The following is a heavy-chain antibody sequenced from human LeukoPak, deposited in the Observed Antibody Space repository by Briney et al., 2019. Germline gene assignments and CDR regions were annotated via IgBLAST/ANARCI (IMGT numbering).Heavy chain of an antibody. CDR2: IYYSGST. V-gene: IGHV4-39*01. CDR1: GGSISSSSYY. D-gene: IGHD3-22*01. CDR3: ARQDTNMIEGPY. J-gene: IGHJ4*02. Sequence: PSETLSLTCTVSGGSISSSSYYWGWIRQPPGKGLEWIGSIYYSGSTYYNPSLKSRVTISVDTSKNQFSLKLSSVTAADTAVYYCARQDTNMIEGPYWGQGTLVTVSS.